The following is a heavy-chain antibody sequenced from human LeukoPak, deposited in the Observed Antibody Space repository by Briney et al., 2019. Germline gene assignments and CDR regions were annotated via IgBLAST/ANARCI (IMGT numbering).Heavy chain of an antibody. Sequence: ASVKVSCKASGYTFTTYYMHWVRQAPGQGLEWMGIINPSGGSTSYTQKFQGRVTMTRDTSTSTVYMELSSPRSEDTAVYYCARALHDYNPYYFDCWGQGTLVTVSS. V-gene: IGHV1-46*01. CDR1: GYTFTTYY. CDR3: ARALHDYNPYYFDC. D-gene: IGHD5-24*01. CDR2: INPSGGST. J-gene: IGHJ4*02.